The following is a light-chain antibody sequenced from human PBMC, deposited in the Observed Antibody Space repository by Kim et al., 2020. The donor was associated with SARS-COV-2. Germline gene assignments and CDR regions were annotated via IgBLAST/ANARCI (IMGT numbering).Light chain of an antibody. J-gene: IGKJ1*01. Sequence: PGDSATISFRASRSINSNYLAWYQQIPGQPPRRLIFGASCRATGIPDRFSGSVSVTDFSLTISSLEPEDFAVYYCQKYGYSPTWTFGQGTKV. V-gene: IGKV3-20*01. CDR1: RSINSNY. CDR2: GAS. CDR3: QKYGYSPTWT.